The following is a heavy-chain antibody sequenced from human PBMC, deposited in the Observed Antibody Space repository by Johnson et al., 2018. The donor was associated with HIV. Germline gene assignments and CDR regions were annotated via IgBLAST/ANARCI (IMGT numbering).Heavy chain of an antibody. D-gene: IGHD1-26*01. Sequence: VQVVESGGGLVQPGGSLRLSCVGSSNYKSWVRQAPGKGLEWVSVLYSGVSTYYADSVQGRFTISRDTSTNMLYLQMNSLRPEDTAVYYCTRGSFTDDAFDVWGLGTMVTVSS. J-gene: IGHJ3*01. CDR2: LYSGVST. V-gene: IGHV3-66*02. CDR1: SNY. CDR3: TRGSFTDDAFDV.